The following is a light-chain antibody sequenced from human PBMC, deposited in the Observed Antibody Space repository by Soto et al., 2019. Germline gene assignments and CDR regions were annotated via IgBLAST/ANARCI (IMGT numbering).Light chain of an antibody. CDR2: DVT. CDR3: SSFTSSNTPVV. J-gene: IGLJ2*01. Sequence: QSVLTQPASVSGSPGQSITISCTGTSSDVGRYDYVSWYQQYPGKAPKLMIHDVTNRPSGIPNRFSGSKSGSTASLTISGLQADDEAVYYCSSFTSSNTPVVFGGGTKVTVL. V-gene: IGLV2-14*01. CDR1: SSDVGRYDY.